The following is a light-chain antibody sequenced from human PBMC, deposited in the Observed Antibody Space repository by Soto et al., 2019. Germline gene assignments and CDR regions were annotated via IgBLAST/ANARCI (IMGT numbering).Light chain of an antibody. J-gene: IGLJ1*01. CDR2: EVS. Sequence: QSALTQPAYVSGSPGQSITISYTGTSSDTAGYNYVSWYQQHPGKAPKLMIYEVSNRPSGVSNRFSGSQSGNTASLTISGLQAEDEANYYCSSYTTSNTPLYVFGTGTKVTVL. CDR3: SSYTTSNTPLYV. CDR1: SSDTAGYNY. V-gene: IGLV2-14*01.